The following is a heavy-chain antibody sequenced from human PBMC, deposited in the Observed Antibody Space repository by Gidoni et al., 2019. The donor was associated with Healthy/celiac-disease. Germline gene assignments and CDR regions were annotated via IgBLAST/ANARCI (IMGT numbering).Heavy chain of an antibody. V-gene: IGHV3-9*01. CDR2: ISWNSGSI. CDR1: GFTFDDYA. CDR3: AKDMAYYYDSSGSPRAFDY. Sequence: EVQLVESGGGLVQPGRSLRLSCAASGFTFDDYAIHWVRQAPGKGLEWVSGISWNSGSIGYADSVKGRFTISRDNAKNSLYLQMNSLRAEDTALYYCAKDMAYYYDSSGSPRAFDYWGQGTLVTVSS. D-gene: IGHD3-22*01. J-gene: IGHJ4*02.